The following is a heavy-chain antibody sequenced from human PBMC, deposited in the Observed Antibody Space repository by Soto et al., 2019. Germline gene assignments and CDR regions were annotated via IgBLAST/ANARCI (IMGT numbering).Heavy chain of an antibody. CDR2: ISDDGASI. Sequence: GGSLRLSCEASGFSFSSFAMNWVRQAPGRGLEWVSYISDDGASIYYADSLKGRFTISRDNAKNSLSLQMNNLRAEDTAVYYCARENSVQAWLHHFDHWGLGTLVTRLL. CDR1: GFSFSSFA. CDR3: ARENSVQAWLHHFDH. V-gene: IGHV3-48*03. J-gene: IGHJ4*02. D-gene: IGHD5-18*01.